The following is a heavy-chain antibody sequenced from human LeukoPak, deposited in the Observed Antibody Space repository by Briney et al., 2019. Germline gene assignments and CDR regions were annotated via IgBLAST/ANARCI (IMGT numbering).Heavy chain of an antibody. V-gene: IGHV1-69-2*01. D-gene: IGHD3-10*01. CDR2: VDPEDGET. J-gene: IGHJ5*02. CDR3: ATGSPVVRGRRGWFDP. CDR1: GYTFADY. Sequence: ASVKVSCKVSGYTFADYMHWVQPAPGTGLEWMGLVDPEDGETIYAEKFQGRVTITADTSTDTAYMELSSLRSEDTAVYYCATGSPVVRGRRGWFDPWGQGTLVTVSS.